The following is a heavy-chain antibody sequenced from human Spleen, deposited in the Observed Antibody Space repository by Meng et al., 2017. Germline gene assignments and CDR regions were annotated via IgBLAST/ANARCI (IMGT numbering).Heavy chain of an antibody. J-gene: IGHJ4*02. V-gene: IGHV1-2*06. D-gene: IGHD6-25*01. CDR1: GYPFTAYY. CDR2: IIPNSGDT. Sequence: QGLLVPAGTEVKEPGAAVKVSCKPSGYPFTAYYIHWVRQAPGQGLEWMGHIIPNSGDTLYAPKFQGRVSMTADTSIGTAYMELSRLRSDDTAVYYCARDEDISAAGKLFGDYWGQGTLVTVSS. CDR3: ARDEDISAAGKLFGDY.